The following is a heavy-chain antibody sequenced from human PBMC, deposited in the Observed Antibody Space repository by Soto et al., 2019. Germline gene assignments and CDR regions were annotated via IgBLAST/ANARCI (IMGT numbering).Heavy chain of an antibody. CDR3: ARVARIAAAGPDLNWFDP. D-gene: IGHD6-13*01. J-gene: IGHJ5*02. CDR1: GGTFSSYV. Sequence: ASVKVSCKASGGTFSSYVISWVRQAPGQGLEWMGGIIPIFGTANYAQKFQGRVTITADKSTSTAYMELSSLISEDTAVYYCARVARIAAAGPDLNWFDPWGHGTLVTVSS. CDR2: IIPIFGTA. V-gene: IGHV1-69*06.